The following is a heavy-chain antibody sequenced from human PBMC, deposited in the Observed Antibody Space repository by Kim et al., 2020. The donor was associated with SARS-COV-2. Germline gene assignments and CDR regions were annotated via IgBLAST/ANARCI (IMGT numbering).Heavy chain of an antibody. J-gene: IGHJ4*02. Sequence: KSRVTISVDTSKNQFSLKLSSVTAADTAVYYCARDPTYYYDSSGSQRFDYWGQGTLVTVSS. V-gene: IGHV4-39*07. D-gene: IGHD3-22*01. CDR3: ARDPTYYYDSSGSQRFDY.